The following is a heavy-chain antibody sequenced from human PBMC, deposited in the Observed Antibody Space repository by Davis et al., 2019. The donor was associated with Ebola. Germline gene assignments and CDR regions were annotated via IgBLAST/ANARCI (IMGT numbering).Heavy chain of an antibody. D-gene: IGHD5-12*01. Sequence: GGSLRLSCAASGFTFSSYAMSWVRQAPGKGLEWVSAISGSGGSTYYADSVKGRFTISRDNSKNTLYLQMNSLRAEDTAVYYCAKDRNIVATIKGWYYFDYWGQGTLVTVSS. CDR3: AKDRNIVATIKGWYYFDY. J-gene: IGHJ4*02. CDR1: GFTFSSYA. CDR2: ISGSGGST. V-gene: IGHV3-23*01.